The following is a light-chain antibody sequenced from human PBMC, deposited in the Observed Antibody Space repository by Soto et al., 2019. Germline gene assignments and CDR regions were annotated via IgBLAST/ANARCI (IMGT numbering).Light chain of an antibody. CDR2: GAS. CDR3: QQYKDWPPLT. CDR1: QSVNIN. J-gene: IGKJ4*01. V-gene: IGKV3D-15*01. Sequence: EIAMTQSPVTLSASPGERVTLSCRASQSVNINLAWYQQRPGQAPRVLIYGASNSASGIPDRFSVSGSGTDFTLTISSLEPDDFALYFCQQYKDWPPLTFGGGTRVEIK.